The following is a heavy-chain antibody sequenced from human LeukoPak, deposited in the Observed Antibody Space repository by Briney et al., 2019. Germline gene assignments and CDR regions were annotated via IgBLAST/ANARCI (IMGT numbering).Heavy chain of an antibody. CDR3: ARDRDCSSSSCYGEFDY. V-gene: IGHV1-18*01. Sequence: ASVKVSCKASGYTFTNYGISWVRQAPGQGLEWMGWISAYNGNTNYAQKLQGRVTMTTDTSTSTAYMELRSLRSDDTAVYYGARDRDCSSSSCYGEFDYWGQGTLVTVSS. D-gene: IGHD2-2*01. CDR1: GYTFTNYG. CDR2: ISAYNGNT. J-gene: IGHJ4*02.